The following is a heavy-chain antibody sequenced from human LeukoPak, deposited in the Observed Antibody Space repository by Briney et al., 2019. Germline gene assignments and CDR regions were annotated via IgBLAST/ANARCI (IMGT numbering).Heavy chain of an antibody. V-gene: IGHV3-7*03. CDR3: ARTVSSAGWSDDAFDI. Sequence: GGSLRLSCAASGFTFSNYWMSWVRQAPGKGLEWVANIKQDGSEKNYMDSVKGRFTISRDNAKNFLYLQMNSLRAEDTALYYCARTVSSAGWSDDAFDIWGQGTMVTVSS. CDR1: GFTFSNYW. CDR2: IKQDGSEK. J-gene: IGHJ3*02. D-gene: IGHD6-19*01.